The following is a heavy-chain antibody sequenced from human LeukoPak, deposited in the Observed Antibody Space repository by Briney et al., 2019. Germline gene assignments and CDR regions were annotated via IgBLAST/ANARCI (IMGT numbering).Heavy chain of an antibody. J-gene: IGHJ4*02. CDR1: GYTFNGYY. V-gene: IGHV1-2*02. D-gene: IGHD2-2*01. CDR2: INPNSGGT. CDR3: ARGDIVVTGGFDY. Sequence: ASVKVSCKASGYTFNGYYMHWVRQAPGQGLEWMGWINPNSGGTNYAQKFQGRVTMTRDTSISTAYMELSRLRSDDTAVYYCARGDIVVTGGFDYWGQGTLVTVSS.